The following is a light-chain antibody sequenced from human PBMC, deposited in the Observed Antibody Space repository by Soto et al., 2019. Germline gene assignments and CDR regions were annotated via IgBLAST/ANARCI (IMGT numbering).Light chain of an antibody. V-gene: IGKV3-11*01. CDR3: QQRSNWRT. Sequence: EIVWTQSPATLSLSPGERATLSCRASQSVSSYLAWYQQKPGQAPRLLIYDASNRATGIPARFSGSGSGTDFTLTISSLEPEDFAVYYCQQRSNWRTFGGGTKVEIK. CDR2: DAS. CDR1: QSVSSY. J-gene: IGKJ4*01.